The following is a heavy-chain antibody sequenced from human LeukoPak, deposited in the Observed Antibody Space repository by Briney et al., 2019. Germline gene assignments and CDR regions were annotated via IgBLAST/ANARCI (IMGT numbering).Heavy chain of an antibody. CDR1: GGSISSSSYS. CDR3: ARAPHFFDISGSRYYFDY. J-gene: IGHJ4*02. Sequence: SETLSLTCTVSGGSISSSSYSWGWIRQPPGKGLEWIGNIYYSGSTYYNPSLMSRVTISVDTSKNQFSLNLSSVTAADTAVYYCARAPHFFDISGSRYYFDYWGQGTLVTVSS. V-gene: IGHV4-39*07. CDR2: IYYSGST. D-gene: IGHD3-22*01.